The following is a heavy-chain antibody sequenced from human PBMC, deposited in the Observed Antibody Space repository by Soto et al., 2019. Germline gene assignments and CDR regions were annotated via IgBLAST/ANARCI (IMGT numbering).Heavy chain of an antibody. CDR2: TYYRSKWYN. CDR3: AREKGAYYGSGRYYNVGYYYGMDV. D-gene: IGHD3-10*01. CDR1: GDSVSSNSAA. Sequence: SQTLSLTCAISGDSVSSNSAAWNWIRQSPSRGLEWLGRTYYRSKWYNDYAVSVKSRITINPDTSKNQFSLQLNSVTPEDAAVYYCAREKGAYYGSGRYYNVGYYYGMDVWGQGTTVTVSS. J-gene: IGHJ6*02. V-gene: IGHV6-1*01.